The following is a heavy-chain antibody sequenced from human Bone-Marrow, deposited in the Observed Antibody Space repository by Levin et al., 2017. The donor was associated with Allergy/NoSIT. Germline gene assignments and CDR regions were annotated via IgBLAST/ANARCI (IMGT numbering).Heavy chain of an antibody. V-gene: IGHV6-1*01. CDR2: TFYRSKWRT. CDR3: ARDLSGYFDY. CDR1: GDRVSSNSAA. D-gene: IGHD6-25*01. Sequence: SQTLSLTCVISGDRVSSNSAAWNWIRQSPSRGLEWLGRTFYRSKWRTDYEISVRSRIIINAETSKNQFSLHLNSVTPEDTAVYYCARDLSGYFDYWGRGTLVTVSS. J-gene: IGHJ4*02.